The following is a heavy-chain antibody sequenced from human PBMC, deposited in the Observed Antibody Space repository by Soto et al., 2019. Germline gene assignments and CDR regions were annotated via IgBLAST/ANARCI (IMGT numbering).Heavy chain of an antibody. D-gene: IGHD6-6*01. Sequence: ASVKVSCKASGYTFTSYAMHWVRQAPGQRLEWMGWINAGNGNTKYSQKFQGRVTITRDTSASTAYMELSSPRSEDTAVYYCARDFRIAARRGFDYWGQGTLVPSPQ. CDR1: GYTFTSYA. CDR3: ARDFRIAARRGFDY. J-gene: IGHJ4*02. V-gene: IGHV1-3*01. CDR2: INAGNGNT.